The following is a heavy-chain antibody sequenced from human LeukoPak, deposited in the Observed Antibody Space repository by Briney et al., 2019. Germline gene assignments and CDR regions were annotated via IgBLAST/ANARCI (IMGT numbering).Heavy chain of an antibody. D-gene: IGHD6-6*01. CDR2: ISAYNGNT. CDR3: ARIAARPYYYGMDV. V-gene: IGHV1-18*01. Sequence: EASVKVSCTASGYTFTSYGISWVRQAPGQGLEWMGWISAYNGNTNYAQKLQGRVTMTTDTSTSTAYMELRSLRSDDTAVYYCARIAARPYYYGMDVWGQGTTVTVSS. J-gene: IGHJ6*02. CDR1: GYTFTSYG.